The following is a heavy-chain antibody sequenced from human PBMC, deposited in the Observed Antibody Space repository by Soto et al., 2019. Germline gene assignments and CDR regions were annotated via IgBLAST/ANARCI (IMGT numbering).Heavy chain of an antibody. CDR2: ISYDGSNK. CDR3: ARAGYSSGWYEDWYFDL. Sequence: QVQLVESGGGVVQPGRSLRLSCAASGFTFSSYAMHWVRQAPGKGLEWVAVISYDGSNKYYADSVKGRFTISRDNSKNTLYLQMNSLRAEDTAVYYCARAGYSSGWYEDWYFDLWGRGTLVTVSS. CDR1: GFTFSSYA. J-gene: IGHJ2*01. V-gene: IGHV3-30-3*01. D-gene: IGHD6-19*01.